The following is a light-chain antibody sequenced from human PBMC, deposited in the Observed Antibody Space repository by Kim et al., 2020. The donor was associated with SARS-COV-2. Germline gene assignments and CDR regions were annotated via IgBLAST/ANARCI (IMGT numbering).Light chain of an antibody. J-gene: IGKJ2*01. Sequence: DIQMTQSPSTLSASVGDRVTITCRASENIGTCLAWSQQKPGRAPSLLIYLASTLESGVPSRFSGTGSGTEFSLIITSLQPDDFATYYPQLYCRFPYILGQETRWEI. CDR2: LAS. CDR1: ENIGTC. V-gene: IGKV1-5*03. CDR3: QLYCRFPYI.